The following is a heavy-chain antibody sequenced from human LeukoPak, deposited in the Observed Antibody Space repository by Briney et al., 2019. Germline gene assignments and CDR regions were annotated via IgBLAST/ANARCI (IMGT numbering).Heavy chain of an antibody. CDR1: GFTFSSYS. CDR3: ARDAGYYYDSSTGAFDI. J-gene: IGHJ3*02. CDR2: ISSSSSYI. D-gene: IGHD3-22*01. Sequence: GGSLRLSCAASGFTFSSYSMNWVRQAPGKGLEWVSSISSSSSYIYYADSVKGRFTISRDNAKNSLYLQMNSLRAEDTAVYYCARDAGYYYDSSTGAFDIWGQGTMVTVSS. V-gene: IGHV3-21*01.